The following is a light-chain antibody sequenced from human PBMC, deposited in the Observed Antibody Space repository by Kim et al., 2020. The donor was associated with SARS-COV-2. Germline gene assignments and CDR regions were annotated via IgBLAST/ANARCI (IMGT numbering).Light chain of an antibody. CDR1: QNISNW. CDR2: KAS. Sequence: TLSASVGDRVTITCRASQNISNWLAWYQQKAGNAPKLLIYKASSLERGVSSRFSGSGSGTEFTLTINSLQPDDFATYYCQQFNNHFGGGTKVDIK. V-gene: IGKV1-5*03. J-gene: IGKJ4*01. CDR3: QQFNNH.